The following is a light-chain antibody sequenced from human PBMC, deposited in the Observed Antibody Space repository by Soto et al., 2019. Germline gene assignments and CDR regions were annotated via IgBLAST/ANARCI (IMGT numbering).Light chain of an antibody. CDR3: QQYNIWPQT. V-gene: IGKV3-15*01. J-gene: IGKJ1*01. CDR1: QNLRSS. CDR2: GAS. Sequence: DIVMTQSPATLSASPGERVTLSCRASQNLRSSLAWYQQKPGQAPRLLIYGASTRATGIPARFSGSGSGTEFTLTISSLQSEDFAVYFCQQYNIWPQTFGQGTKVDIK.